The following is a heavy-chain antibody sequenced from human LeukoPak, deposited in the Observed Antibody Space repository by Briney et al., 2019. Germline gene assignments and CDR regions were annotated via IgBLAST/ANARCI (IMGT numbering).Heavy chain of an antibody. CDR2: IYYSGGT. CDR3: ARSEVAAAGTDSTPEPDWFDP. V-gene: IGHV4-59*08. J-gene: IGHJ5*02. CDR1: GGSISNYY. D-gene: IGHD6-13*01. Sequence: PSETLSLTCSVSGGSISNYYWSWIRQPPGKGLEWIGYIYYSGGTKYNPSLKSRVTISVDTSKNQFSLKLSSVTAADTAVYYCARSEVAAAGTDSTPEPDWFDPWGQGTLVTVSS.